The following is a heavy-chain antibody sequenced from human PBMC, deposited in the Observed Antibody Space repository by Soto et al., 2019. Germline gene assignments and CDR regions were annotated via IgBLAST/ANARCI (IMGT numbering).Heavy chain of an antibody. CDR2: IYPGDSDT. CDR1: GYSFASYW. Sequence: GESLKISCKGSGYSFASYWIGWVRQMPGKGLEWMGIIYPGDSDTRYSPSFQGQVTISADKSISTAYLQVNSLKSEDTAVYYCARGGYYDVSGYYYQQYWGQGALVTVSS. CDR3: ARGGYYDVSGYYYQQY. J-gene: IGHJ4*02. V-gene: IGHV5-51*01. D-gene: IGHD3-22*01.